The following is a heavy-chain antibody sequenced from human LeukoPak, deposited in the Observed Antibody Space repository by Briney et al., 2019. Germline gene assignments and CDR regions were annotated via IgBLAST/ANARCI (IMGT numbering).Heavy chain of an antibody. CDR2: ISYDGSNK. CDR3: ALDPRIAAAP. Sequence: PGRSLRLSCAASGFTFSSYAMHWVRQAPGKGLEWVAVISYDGSNKYYADSVKGRFTISRDSSKNTLYLQMNSLRAEDTAVYYCALDPRIAAAPWGQGTLVTVSS. J-gene: IGHJ5*02. V-gene: IGHV3-30-3*01. D-gene: IGHD6-13*01. CDR1: GFTFSSYA.